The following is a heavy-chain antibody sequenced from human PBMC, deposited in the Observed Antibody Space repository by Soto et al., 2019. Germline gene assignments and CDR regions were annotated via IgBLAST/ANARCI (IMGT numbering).Heavy chain of an antibody. CDR3: ARARLPAYYDTSHSYVSDI. Sequence: ASVKVSCKASEYTFTAYYIHWGRQAPGQGLQWMGWMNANSGGTNYAQNFQGRVTLTRDTSISTAYMELSSLRSDDTAIYYCARARLPAYYDTSHSYVSDIWGQGTMVTVSS. CDR1: EYTFTAYY. CDR2: MNANSGGT. V-gene: IGHV1-2*02. D-gene: IGHD3-22*01. J-gene: IGHJ3*02.